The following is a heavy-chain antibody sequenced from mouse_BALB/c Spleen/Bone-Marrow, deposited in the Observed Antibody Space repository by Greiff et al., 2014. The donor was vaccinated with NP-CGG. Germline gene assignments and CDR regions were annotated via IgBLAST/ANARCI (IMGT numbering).Heavy chain of an antibody. CDR1: GYSFTGYY. V-gene: IGHV1-31*01. J-gene: IGHJ1*01. Sequence: VQLQQSGPELVKPGASVKISCKASGYSFTGYYMHWVEQSHGNSLDWIGYIYPYNGVSSYNQKFKGKATLTVDESSSTAYMELRSLTCDDSAVYYCESRGEYFDVWGAGTTVTVSS. CDR2: IYPYNGVS. CDR3: ESRGEYFDV.